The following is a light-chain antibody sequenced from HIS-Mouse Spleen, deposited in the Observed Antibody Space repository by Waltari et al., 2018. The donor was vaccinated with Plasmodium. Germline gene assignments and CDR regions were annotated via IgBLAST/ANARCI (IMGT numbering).Light chain of an antibody. CDR2: AAS. V-gene: IGKV1-8*01. CDR1: QGISSY. CDR3: QQYYSYPLT. Sequence: AIRMTQSPSSLPASKGDSVTITCRASQGISSYLAWYQQKPGKAPKLLIYAASTLQSGVPSRFSGSGSGTDFTLTISCLQSEDFATYYCQQYYSYPLTFGGGTKVEIK. J-gene: IGKJ4*01.